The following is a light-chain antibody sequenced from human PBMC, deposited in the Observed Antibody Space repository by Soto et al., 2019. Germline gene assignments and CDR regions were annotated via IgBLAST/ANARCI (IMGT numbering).Light chain of an antibody. CDR3: QQRYRTPLT. J-gene: IGKJ4*01. CDR1: QSISNN. CDR2: AAS. Sequence: DIQMTQSPSSLSASVGDRVTITCRASQSISNNLNWYQQKPGKAPRLLIYAASSLQSGVPSRFSGSGSGTDFTLVINSLQPEDFTTYDCQQRYRTPLTFGGGTKVEIK. V-gene: IGKV1-39*01.